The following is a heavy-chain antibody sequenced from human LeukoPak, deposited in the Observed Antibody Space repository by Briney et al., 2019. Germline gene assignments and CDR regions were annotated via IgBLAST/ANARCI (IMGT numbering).Heavy chain of an antibody. CDR2: IYHSGST. D-gene: IGHD3-9*01. Sequence: SETLSLTCGVSGGSLSRSNERSWVRQPPGKGLEWIGEIYHSGSTNYNPSLKSRVTISVDKSKNQFSLKLSSVTAADTAVYYSVRLRFYYVLTCYERNYCDYGAQGTLVTVSS. CDR3: VRLRFYYVLTCYERNYCDY. J-gene: IGHJ4*02. V-gene: IGHV4-4*02. CDR1: GGSLSRSNE.